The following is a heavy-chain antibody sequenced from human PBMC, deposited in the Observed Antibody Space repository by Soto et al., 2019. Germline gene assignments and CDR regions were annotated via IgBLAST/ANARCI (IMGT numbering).Heavy chain of an antibody. CDR3: VNRMLAGRQIDF. Sequence: QITLRESGPTLVRPTQTLTLTCTFSGFSLTTRGVGVGWIRQPPGKALEWLAFIYWNADKRYTSSLNNRLTSPGESSENQVVLELTDMDPVDTATYYCVNRMLAGRQIDFWGRGTLVTVSS. CDR2: IYWNADK. J-gene: IGHJ4*02. V-gene: IGHV2-5*01. D-gene: IGHD3-10*02. CDR1: GFSLTTRGVG.